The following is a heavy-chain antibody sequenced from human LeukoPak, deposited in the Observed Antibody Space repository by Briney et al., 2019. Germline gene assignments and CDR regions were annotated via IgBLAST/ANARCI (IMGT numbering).Heavy chain of an antibody. Sequence: GGSLRLSCKGSGYSFTNYWIGWVRQMPGNGLEWMGIIYPGDSDIRYSPSFQGQVTISVDKSISTAYLQWSSLKASDTAMYYCARPLQGIVGATGFDYWGQGTLVTVSS. J-gene: IGHJ4*02. D-gene: IGHD1-26*01. CDR1: GYSFTNYW. CDR2: IYPGDSDI. V-gene: IGHV5-51*01. CDR3: ARPLQGIVGATGFDY.